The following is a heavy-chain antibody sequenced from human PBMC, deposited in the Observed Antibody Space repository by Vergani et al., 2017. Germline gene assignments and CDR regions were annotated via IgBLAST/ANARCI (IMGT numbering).Heavy chain of an antibody. J-gene: IGHJ4*02. CDR2: IYYSGST. Sequence: QLQLQESGPGLVKPSETLSLTCTVSGGSISSSSYYWGWIRQPPGKGLEWIESIYYSGSTYYNPSLKSRVTISVDTAKNQCSLKLSSVTAADTAVYYWASLGNDDGDHRDTGESLIDYWGQGTLVTVSS. D-gene: IGHD4-17*01. CDR1: GGSISSSSYY. CDR3: ASLGNDDGDHRDTGESLIDY. V-gene: IGHV4-39*01.